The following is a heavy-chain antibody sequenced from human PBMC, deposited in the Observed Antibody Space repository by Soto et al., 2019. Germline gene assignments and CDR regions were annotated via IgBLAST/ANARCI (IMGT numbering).Heavy chain of an antibody. J-gene: IGHJ6*02. V-gene: IGHV2-70*11. Sequence: SGPTLVNPTQTLTLTCTFSGFSLSTSGMCVSWIRQPPGKALEWLARIDWDDDKYYSTSLKTRLTISKDTSKNQVVLTMTNMDPVDTATYYCARIYYGSGSYYTAYYYYGMDVWGQGTTVTVSS. CDR1: GFSLSTSGMC. D-gene: IGHD3-10*01. CDR3: ARIYYGSGSYYTAYYYYGMDV. CDR2: IDWDDDK.